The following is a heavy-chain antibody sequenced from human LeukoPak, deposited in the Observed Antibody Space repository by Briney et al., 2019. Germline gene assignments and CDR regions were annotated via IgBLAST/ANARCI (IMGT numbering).Heavy chain of an antibody. V-gene: IGHV4-34*01. CDR2: INHSGST. D-gene: IGHD3-10*01. J-gene: IGHJ4*02. CDR1: GGSFSGYY. CDR3: ARTMVRGVQGDY. Sequence: PSETLSLTCAVYGGSFSGYYWSWIRQPPGKGLEWIGEINHSGSTNYNPSLRSRVTISVDTSKNQFSLKLSSVTAADTAVYYCARTMVRGVQGDYWGQGTLVTVSS.